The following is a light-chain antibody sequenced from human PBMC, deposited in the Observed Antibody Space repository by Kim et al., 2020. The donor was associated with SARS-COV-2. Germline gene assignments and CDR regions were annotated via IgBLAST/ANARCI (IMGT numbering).Light chain of an antibody. CDR1: QSVGDND. CDR2: GAS. Sequence: APGERATLSCRASQSVGDNDLAWYQQKPGQAPKLLIYGASSRATGIPDRFSGSGSGTDFTLTINKLEPEDIAVYYCQQYDSSLWTFGQGTKVDIK. CDR3: QQYDSSLWT. V-gene: IGKV3-20*01. J-gene: IGKJ1*01.